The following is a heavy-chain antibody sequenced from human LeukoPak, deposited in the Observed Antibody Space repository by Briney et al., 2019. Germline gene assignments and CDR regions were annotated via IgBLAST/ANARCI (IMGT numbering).Heavy chain of an antibody. V-gene: IGHV4-39*01. Sequence: SETLSLTCTVSGGSISSSYYLWAWVRQPPGKGLEWIGDFYYNGVTSYIPSLKSRVTISVDTSKNQFSLNLSAVTAADTALYYCVRRNYVSGRIDPWGQGTLVTVSS. CDR3: VRRNYVSGRIDP. CDR1: GGSISSSYYL. CDR2: FYYNGVT. D-gene: IGHD3-16*01. J-gene: IGHJ5*02.